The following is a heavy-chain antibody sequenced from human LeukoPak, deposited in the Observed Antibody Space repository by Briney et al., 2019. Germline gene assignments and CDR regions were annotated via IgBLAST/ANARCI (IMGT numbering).Heavy chain of an antibody. CDR1: GFSFTTYA. V-gene: IGHV3-30*01. J-gene: IGHJ3*02. CDR3: ARPHSGTHGTFHI. Sequence: GRSLRLSCAASGFSFTTYAIHWLRQAPGKGPEWVARISYDGSDQFYADSVKGRFPISRDDPKNTVFLQMNSLRLEDTATYYCARPHSGTHGTFHIWGQGTVVTVSS. D-gene: IGHD1-26*01. CDR2: ISYDGSDQ.